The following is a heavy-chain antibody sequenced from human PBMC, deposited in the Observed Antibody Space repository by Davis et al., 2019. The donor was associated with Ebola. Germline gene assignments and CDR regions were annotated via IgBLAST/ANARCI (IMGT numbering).Heavy chain of an antibody. CDR3: AKADCSGGSCYGIDY. V-gene: IGHV3-23*01. CDR1: GFTFSSDA. CDR2: ISGSGGST. J-gene: IGHJ4*02. Sequence: GESLKISCAASGFTFSSDAMSWVRQAPGKGLEWVSAISGSGGSTFYADSVKGRFTISRDNSKNTLYLQMNSLRAEDTAVYYCAKADCSGGSCYGIDYWGQGTLVTVSS. D-gene: IGHD2-15*01.